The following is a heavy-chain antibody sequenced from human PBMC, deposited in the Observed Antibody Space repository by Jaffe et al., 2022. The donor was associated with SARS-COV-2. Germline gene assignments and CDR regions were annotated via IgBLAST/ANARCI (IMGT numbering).Heavy chain of an antibody. CDR2: ISYDGSNK. CDR1: GFTFSSYA. CDR3: ARDGDYSDYYGMDV. D-gene: IGHD4-4*01. Sequence: QVQLVESGGGVVQPGRSLRLSCAASGFTFSSYAMHWVRQAPGKGLEWVAVISYDGSNKYYADSVKGRFTISRDNSKNTLYLQMNSLRAEDTAVYYCARDGDYSDYYGMDVWGQGTTVTVSS. V-gene: IGHV3-30-3*01. J-gene: IGHJ6*02.